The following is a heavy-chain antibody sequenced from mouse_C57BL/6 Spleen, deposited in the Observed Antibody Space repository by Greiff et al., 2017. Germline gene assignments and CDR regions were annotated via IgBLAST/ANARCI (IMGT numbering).Heavy chain of an antibody. CDR1: GYTFTSYW. V-gene: IGHV1-69*01. Sequence: QDQLQQPGAELVMPGASVKLSCKASGYTFTSYWMHWVKQRPGQGLEWIGEIDPSDSYTNYNQKFKGKSTLTVDKSSSTAYMQLSSLTSEDSAVYYCATNWDEGFAYWGQGTLVTVSA. J-gene: IGHJ3*01. CDR2: IDPSDSYT. D-gene: IGHD4-1*01. CDR3: ATNWDEGFAY.